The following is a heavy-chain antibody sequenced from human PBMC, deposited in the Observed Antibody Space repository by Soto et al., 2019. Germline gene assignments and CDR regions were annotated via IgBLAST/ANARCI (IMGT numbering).Heavy chain of an antibody. D-gene: IGHD2-2*01. CDR2: ISTNGGST. CDR3: ARVPDY. Sequence: GGSLRLSCSASGFTFSSYAMHWVRQAPGKGLEYVSSISTNGGSTHYAGSVKGRFTISRDNSKNTQYLQMSSLRADDTAVYYCARVPDYWGQGILVTVSS. J-gene: IGHJ4*02. CDR1: GFTFSSYA. V-gene: IGHV3-64D*06.